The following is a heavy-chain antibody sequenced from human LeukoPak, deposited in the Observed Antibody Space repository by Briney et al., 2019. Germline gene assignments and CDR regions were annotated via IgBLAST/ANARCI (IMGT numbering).Heavy chain of an antibody. Sequence: SVKVSCKASGGTFSSYAISWVRQAPGQGLEWMGGIIPIFGTANYAQKFQGRVTITADESTSTAYMELSSLRSEDTAVYYCARQPLWYSGGSRYWFDPWGQGTLVTVSS. D-gene: IGHD6-19*01. J-gene: IGHJ5*02. V-gene: IGHV1-69*13. CDR2: IIPIFGTA. CDR1: GGTFSSYA. CDR3: ARQPLWYSGGSRYWFDP.